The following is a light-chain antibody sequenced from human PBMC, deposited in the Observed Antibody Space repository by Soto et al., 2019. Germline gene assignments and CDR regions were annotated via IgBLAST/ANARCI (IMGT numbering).Light chain of an antibody. Sequence: QSVLTQPPSASGTPGQRVTISCSGRNSNIGSNYVYWYQQVPGTAPKLLIYTNNQRPSGVPDRFSGSKSATSASLAIGGLRSEDEADYYCQSYDSSLSGVVFGGGTKLTVL. J-gene: IGLJ2*01. CDR1: NSNIGSNY. V-gene: IGLV1-47*01. CDR2: TNN. CDR3: QSYDSSLSGVV.